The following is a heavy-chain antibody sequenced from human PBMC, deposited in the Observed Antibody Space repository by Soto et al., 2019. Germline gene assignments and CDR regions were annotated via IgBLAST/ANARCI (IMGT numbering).Heavy chain of an antibody. D-gene: IGHD5-12*01. CDR3: TRDLLAGHDVY. CDR1: GFTFRNFA. Sequence: QVQFVESGGGVVQPGRSLRLSCAASGFTFRNFAMHWVRQVPGKGLEWLAVITFDGRDKYYADSVKGRFTISRDTSKNTLYLQMNSLRIDDTAVYFCTRDLLAGHDVYWGQGTLVTVSS. V-gene: IGHV3-30*04. J-gene: IGHJ4*02. CDR2: ITFDGRDK.